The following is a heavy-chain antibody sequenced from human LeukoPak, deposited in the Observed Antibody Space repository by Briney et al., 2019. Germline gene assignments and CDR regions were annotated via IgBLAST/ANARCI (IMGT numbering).Heavy chain of an antibody. CDR3: ARDAGRGYSYGHEHNY. D-gene: IGHD5-18*01. CDR1: GFTFSSYW. J-gene: IGHJ4*02. CDR2: IKQDGSEN. Sequence: GGSLRLSCAASGFTFSSYWMSWVRQAPGKGLEWVANIKQDGSENYYVDSVKGRFTISRDNAKNSLYLQMNSLRAEDTAVYYCARDAGRGYSYGHEHNYWGQGTLVTVSS. V-gene: IGHV3-7*01.